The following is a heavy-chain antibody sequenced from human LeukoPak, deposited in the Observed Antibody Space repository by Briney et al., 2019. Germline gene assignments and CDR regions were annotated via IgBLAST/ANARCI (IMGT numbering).Heavy chain of an antibody. CDR3: ARGPPLSFYYFDY. CDR1: GGSISSSSYY. J-gene: IGHJ4*02. D-gene: IGHD2-2*01. Sequence: SETLSLTCTVSGGSISSSSYYWGWIRQPPGKGLEWIGSIYYSGSTYYNPSLKSRVTISVDTSKNQFSLKLSSVTAADTAVYYCARGPPLSFYYFDYWGQGTLVTVSS. CDR2: IYYSGST. V-gene: IGHV4-39*07.